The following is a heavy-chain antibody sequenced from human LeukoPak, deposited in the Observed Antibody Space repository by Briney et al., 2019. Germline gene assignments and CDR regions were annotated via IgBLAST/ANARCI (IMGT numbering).Heavy chain of an antibody. CDR2: IYPGDSDT. CDR3: ARHKGPYYYGMDV. Sequence: GESLKISCKGSGYSFTSYWIGWVRQMPGKGLEWMGIIYPGDSDTRYSPSFQGQVTISADQSISTAYLQWSSLKASDTAMYYCARHKGPYYYGMDVWGQGTTVTVSS. CDR1: GYSFTSYW. V-gene: IGHV5-51*01. J-gene: IGHJ6*02.